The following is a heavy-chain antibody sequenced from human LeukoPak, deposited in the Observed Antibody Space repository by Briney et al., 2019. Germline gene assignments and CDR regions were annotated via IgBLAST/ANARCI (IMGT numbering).Heavy chain of an antibody. CDR3: ARGSASGSRYPFDY. CDR2: INPNGGGT. Sequence: ASVKVSCKASGYTFTSYGISWLRQAPGQGLEWMGWINPNGGGTNYAQKFQGSVTMTRDTSISTAYMELSSLTSDDTAVYSCARGSASGSRYPFDYWGQGTLVTVSS. J-gene: IGHJ4*02. CDR1: GYTFTSYG. V-gene: IGHV1-2*02. D-gene: IGHD3-10*01.